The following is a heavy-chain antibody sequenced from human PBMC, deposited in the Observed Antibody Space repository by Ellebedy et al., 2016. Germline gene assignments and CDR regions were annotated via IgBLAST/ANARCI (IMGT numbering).Heavy chain of an antibody. CDR1: GFTFSSYG. Sequence: GESLKISXAASGFTFSSYGMHWVRQAPGKGLEWVAVISYDGSNKYYADSVKGRFTISRDNSKNTLYLQMNSLRAEDTAVYYCAKDYRMVRGAAPPRFDYWGQGTLVTVSS. CDR3: AKDYRMVRGAAPPRFDY. D-gene: IGHD3-10*01. CDR2: ISYDGSNK. J-gene: IGHJ4*02. V-gene: IGHV3-30*18.